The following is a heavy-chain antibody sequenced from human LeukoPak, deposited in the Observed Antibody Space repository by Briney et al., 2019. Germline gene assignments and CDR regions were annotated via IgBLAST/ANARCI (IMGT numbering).Heavy chain of an antibody. CDR2: IYYSGST. J-gene: IGHJ4*02. V-gene: IGHV4-59*01. CDR3: ARTGGQQLADFDY. D-gene: IGHD6-6*01. Sequence: SETLSLTRTVSGGSISSYYWSWLRQPPGKGLEWIGYIYYSGSTNYNPSLKSRVTISVDTSKNQFSLKLSSVTAADTAVYYCARTGGQQLADFDYWGQGTLVTVSS. CDR1: GGSISSYY.